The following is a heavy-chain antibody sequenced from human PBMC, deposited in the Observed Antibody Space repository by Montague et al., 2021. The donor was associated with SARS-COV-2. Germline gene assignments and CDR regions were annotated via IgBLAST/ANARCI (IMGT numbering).Heavy chain of an antibody. J-gene: IGHJ4*02. D-gene: IGHD3-16*02. CDR3: ARDNYDYVWGSYRYIY. Sequence: SLRLSCAASGFTFSSYAMHWVRQAPGKGLEWVAVISYDGSNKYYXDSXKGRFTISRDNSKNTLYLQMNSPRAEDTAVYYCARDNYDYVWGSYRYIYWGQGTLVTVSS. V-gene: IGHV3-30*04. CDR1: GFTFSSYA. CDR2: ISYDGSNK.